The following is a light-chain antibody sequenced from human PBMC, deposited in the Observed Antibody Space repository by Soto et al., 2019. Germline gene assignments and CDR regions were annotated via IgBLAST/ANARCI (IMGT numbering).Light chain of an antibody. Sequence: EIVMTQSPVTLSVSPGETVSLSCRASQSLRSNLAWYQKKPGQTPRLLIYSASIRAAATPARFSGSGAGTNFSLTISSLQSEDFAVYYCQQHDKLPPAFGQGTKVETK. CDR1: QSLRSN. CDR2: SAS. V-gene: IGKV3-15*01. J-gene: IGKJ1*01. CDR3: QQHDKLPPA.